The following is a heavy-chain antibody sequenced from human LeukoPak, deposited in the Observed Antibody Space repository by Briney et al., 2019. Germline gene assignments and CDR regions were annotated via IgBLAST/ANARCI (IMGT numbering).Heavy chain of an antibody. CDR2: IYTSGST. CDR3: ARAAMSGWFDP. V-gene: IGHV4-4*07. D-gene: IGHD3-3*01. CDR1: GASIGSYY. J-gene: IGHJ5*02. Sequence: SETLSLTCTVSGASIGSYYWSWIRQPAGKGLEWIGRIYTSGSTNYNPSLKSRVTMSADTAKNQFSLKLRSVTAADTAVYYCARAAMSGWFDPWGQGTLVTVSS.